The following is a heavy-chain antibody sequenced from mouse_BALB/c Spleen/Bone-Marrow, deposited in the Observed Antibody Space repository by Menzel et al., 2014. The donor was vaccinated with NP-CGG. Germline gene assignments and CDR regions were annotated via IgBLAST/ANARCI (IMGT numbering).Heavy chain of an antibody. V-gene: IGHV4-1*02. CDR3: ARPGYYGYQGV. Sequence: EVQGVESGGGLVQPGGSLKLSCAASGLDFSRYWMTWVRQAPGKGLEWIGEINPDSSTINYTPSLKDKFIISRDNAKNTLYLQMSKVRSEDTALYYCARPGYYGYQGVWGAGTTVTVSS. CDR1: GLDFSRYW. D-gene: IGHD1-2*01. CDR2: INPDSSTI. J-gene: IGHJ1*01.